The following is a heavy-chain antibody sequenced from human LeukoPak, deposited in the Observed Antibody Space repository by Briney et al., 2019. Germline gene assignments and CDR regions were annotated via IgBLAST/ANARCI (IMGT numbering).Heavy chain of an antibody. Sequence: GSLRLSCAASGFTFSSYAMSWVRQAPGKGLEWVSAISGSGGSTYYADSVKGRFTISRDNSKNTLYLQMNSLRAEDTAVYYCAQAAYSSYGGYYFDYWGQGTLVTVSS. J-gene: IGHJ4*02. V-gene: IGHV3-23*01. CDR1: GFTFSSYA. CDR3: AQAAYSSYGGYYFDY. CDR2: ISGSGGST. D-gene: IGHD4-11*01.